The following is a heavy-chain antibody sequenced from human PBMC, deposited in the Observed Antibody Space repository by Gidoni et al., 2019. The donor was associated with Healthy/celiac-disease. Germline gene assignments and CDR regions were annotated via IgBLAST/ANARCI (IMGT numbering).Heavy chain of an antibody. CDR2: IYYSGST. J-gene: IGHJ6*03. CDR3: ARDGVTTRMDV. D-gene: IGHD4-17*01. V-gene: IGHV4-59*01. Sequence: QVQLQELGPGLVKPSETLSLTCTVSGGSISSYYWSWIRQPPGKGLEWIGYIYYSGSTNYNPSLKSRVTISVDTSKNQFSLKLSSVTAADTAVYYCARDGVTTRMDVWGKGTTVTVSS. CDR1: GGSISSYY.